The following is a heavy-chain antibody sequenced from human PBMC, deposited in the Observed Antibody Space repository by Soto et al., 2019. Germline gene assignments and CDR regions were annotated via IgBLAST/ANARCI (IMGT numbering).Heavy chain of an antibody. Sequence: ASVKVSCKASGYIFTSYYMHWVRQAPGQGLEWMGIINPSAGGTSYAQKFQARVTMTRDTSTSTIYMELSSLTSEDTAVYYCARDSTLAYWGQGTLVTVSS. CDR3: ARDSTLAY. V-gene: IGHV1-46*01. J-gene: IGHJ4*02. CDR1: GYIFTSYY. CDR2: INPSAGGT.